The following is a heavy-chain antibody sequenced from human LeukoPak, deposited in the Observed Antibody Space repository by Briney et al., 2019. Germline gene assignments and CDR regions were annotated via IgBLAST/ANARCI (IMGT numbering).Heavy chain of an antibody. Sequence: GASVKVSCKASGYTFTSYYMHWVRQAPGQGLEWKGIINPSGGSTSYAQKFQGRVTMTRDTSASTAYMELSSLRSEDTAVYYCARVGGYYDSSGYPYYWGQGTLVTVSS. CDR3: ARVGGYYDSSGYPYY. D-gene: IGHD3-22*01. J-gene: IGHJ4*02. CDR2: INPSGGST. V-gene: IGHV1-46*01. CDR1: GYTFTSYY.